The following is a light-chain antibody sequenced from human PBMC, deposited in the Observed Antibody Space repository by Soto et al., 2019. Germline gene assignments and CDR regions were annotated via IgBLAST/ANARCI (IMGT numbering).Light chain of an antibody. CDR2: DTS. CDR3: QQYNIWRSIS. J-gene: IGKJ5*01. CDR1: QSISSN. V-gene: IGKV3-15*01. Sequence: PGERATLSFRASQSISSNLAWYQHKPGQAPRLLIFDTSTRAAGIPARFSGSGSGTDFTLTISSLQSEDFAVYYCQQYNIWRSISFGQGTRLEIK.